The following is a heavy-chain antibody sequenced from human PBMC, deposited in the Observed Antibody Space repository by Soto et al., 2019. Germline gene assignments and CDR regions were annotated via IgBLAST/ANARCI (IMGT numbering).Heavy chain of an antibody. CDR2: INWNSGSI. D-gene: IGHD6-13*01. V-gene: IGHV3-9*01. Sequence: GGSLRLSCEGSGFTFSRHALHWVRQVPGKGLEWVSGINWNSGSIGYGDSVKGRFAISRDNAKNSLHLQMNSLSAEDTAFYYCVKDESINWYSGHFRHWGQGTLVTVSS. J-gene: IGHJ1*01. CDR1: GFTFSRHA. CDR3: VKDESINWYSGHFRH.